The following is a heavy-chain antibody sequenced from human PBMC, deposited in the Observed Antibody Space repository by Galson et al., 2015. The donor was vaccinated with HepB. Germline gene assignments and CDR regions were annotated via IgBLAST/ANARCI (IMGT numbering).Heavy chain of an antibody. D-gene: IGHD6-13*01. CDR3: AREGYSSSWYVVAFDI. CDR2: IKQDGSEK. J-gene: IGHJ3*02. V-gene: IGHV3-7*03. CDR1: GFTFSSYW. Sequence: SLRLSCAASGFTFSSYWMSWVRQAPGKGLEWVANIKQDGSEKYYVDSVKGRFTISRDNAKNSLYLQMNSLRAEDTAVYYCAREGYSSSWYVVAFDIWGQGTMVTVSS.